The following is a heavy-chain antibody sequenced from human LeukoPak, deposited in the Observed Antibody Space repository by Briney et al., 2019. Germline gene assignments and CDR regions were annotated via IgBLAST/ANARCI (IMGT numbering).Heavy chain of an antibody. CDR1: GYTFTDY. CDR3: ARANFLYCSSTTCLFDY. V-gene: IGHV1-2*02. CDR2: INPNDGDT. D-gene: IGHD2-2*01. J-gene: IGHJ4*02. Sequence: ASVKVSCKASGYTFTDYMHWVRQAPGQGFEWTGWINPNDGDTNYAQKFQGRVTMTRDTSISTAHMEVSRLRSDDTAVYYCARANFLYCSSTTCLFDYWGQGTLVTVSS.